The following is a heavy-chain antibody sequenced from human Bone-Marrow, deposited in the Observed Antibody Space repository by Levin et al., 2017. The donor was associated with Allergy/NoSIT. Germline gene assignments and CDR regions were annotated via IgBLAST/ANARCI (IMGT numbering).Heavy chain of an antibody. CDR2: INTDGSST. J-gene: IGHJ4*01. CDR1: GFPFNSYW. V-gene: IGHV3-74*03. Sequence: GESLKISCAASGFPFNSYWMHWVRQAPGKGLEWVSRINTDGSSTTYADSLKDRFTISRDNGKNTVYLQMKSLRAGDTGIYYCARESAYGGDYFDYWGHGTQVTVSS. D-gene: IGHD4-23*01. CDR3: ARESAYGGDYFDY.